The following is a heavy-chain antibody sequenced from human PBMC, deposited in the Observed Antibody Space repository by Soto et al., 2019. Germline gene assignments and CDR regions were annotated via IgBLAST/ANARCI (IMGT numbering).Heavy chain of an antibody. J-gene: IGHJ4*02. CDR1: GGSISSGGYY. CDR2: IYYSGLT. V-gene: IGHV4-31*03. Sequence: QVQLQESGPGLVKPSQTLSLTCTVSGGSISSGGYYWSWIRQHPGKGLEWIGHIYYSGLTFYNPSLKCRVTISVGTSKIQFSLKLTSVTAADTAVYYCARVAGAMVNSYFDYWGQGTLVTVSS. CDR3: ARVAGAMVNSYFDY. D-gene: IGHD5-18*01.